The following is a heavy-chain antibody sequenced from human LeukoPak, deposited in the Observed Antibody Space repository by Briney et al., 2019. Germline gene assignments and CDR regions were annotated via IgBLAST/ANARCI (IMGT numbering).Heavy chain of an antibody. CDR2: ITPIFGTA. CDR1: GGTFSSYA. V-gene: IGHV1-69*13. CDR3: ARHQWAVAQHMSIWKTYYSYYGMDV. Sequence: EASVKVSCKASGGTFSSYAISWVRQAPGQGLEWMGGITPIFGTANYAQKFQGRVTITADESTSTAYMELSSLRSEDTAVYYCARHQWAVAQHMSIWKTYYSYYGMDVWAKGPRSPSP. D-gene: IGHD6-19*01. J-gene: IGHJ6*02.